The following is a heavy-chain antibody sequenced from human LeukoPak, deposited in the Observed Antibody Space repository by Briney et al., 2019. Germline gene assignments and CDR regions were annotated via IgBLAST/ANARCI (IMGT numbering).Heavy chain of an antibody. CDR2: IYHSGST. V-gene: IGHV4-59*01. CDR1: GGSISSYY. CDR3: ASESLYFGLDY. Sequence: SETLSLTCTVSGGSISSYYWSWIRQPPGRGLEWIGYIYHSGSTNYNPSLKSRLTVSVDTSKNQFSLKLSSVTAADTAVYYCASESLYFGLDYWGQGTLVTVSS. J-gene: IGHJ4*02. D-gene: IGHD3/OR15-3a*01.